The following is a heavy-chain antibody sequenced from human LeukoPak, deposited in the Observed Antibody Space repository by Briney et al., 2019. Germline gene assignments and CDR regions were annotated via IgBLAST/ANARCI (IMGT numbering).Heavy chain of an antibody. CDR3: ATDRDNVAGTRGYFDY. V-gene: IGHV3-30*02. J-gene: IGHJ4*02. Sequence: GGSLRLSCAGSGVSFSSYGMHWVRQAPGKGVEWMAFIRSDGSNKYYADSVKGRFTISRDNAKNSLYLQMNSLRAEDTAVYYCATDRDNVAGTRGYFDYWGQGTLVTVSS. CDR2: IRSDGSNK. CDR1: GVSFSSYG. D-gene: IGHD6-19*01.